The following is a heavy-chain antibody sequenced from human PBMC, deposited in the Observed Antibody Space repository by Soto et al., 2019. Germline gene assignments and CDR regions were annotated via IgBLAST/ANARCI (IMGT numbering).Heavy chain of an antibody. D-gene: IGHD6-13*01. J-gene: IGHJ4*02. Sequence: EVQLVESGGGLVQPGRSLRLSCAASGFTFDDYAMHWVRQVPGKGLEWVSGISWNSGSIGYADSVKGRFTISRDNAKNSLYLQMNSLRAEDTALYYCAKDMSLSIAAAATGLKLDYWGQGILVTVSS. CDR2: ISWNSGSI. V-gene: IGHV3-9*01. CDR1: GFTFDDYA. CDR3: AKDMSLSIAAAATGLKLDY.